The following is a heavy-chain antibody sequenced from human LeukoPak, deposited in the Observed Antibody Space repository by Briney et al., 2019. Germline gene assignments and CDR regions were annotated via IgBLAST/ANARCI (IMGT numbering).Heavy chain of an antibody. CDR2: IIPIFGTA. Sequence: GASVKVSCKASGGTFSSYAISWVRQAPGQRLEWMGGIIPIFGTANYAQKFQGRVTITADESTSTAYMELSSLRSEDTAVYYCAREDIVVVPAATQLYNWFDPWGQGTLVTVSS. J-gene: IGHJ5*02. V-gene: IGHV1-69*13. CDR3: AREDIVVVPAATQLYNWFDP. CDR1: GGTFSSYA. D-gene: IGHD2-2*01.